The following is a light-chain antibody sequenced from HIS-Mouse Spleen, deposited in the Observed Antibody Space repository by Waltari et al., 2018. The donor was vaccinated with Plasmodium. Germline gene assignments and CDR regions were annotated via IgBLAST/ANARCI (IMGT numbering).Light chain of an antibody. Sequence: QSVLTQPPSVSAAPGQTVTISCSGSSSNIGNSYVSWYQQLPGTAPTLLIYENNKRPSGIPDRFSGSKSGTSATLGITGLQTGDEADYYCGTWDSSLSAGVVFGGGTKLTVL. CDR2: ENN. CDR3: GTWDSSLSAGVV. J-gene: IGLJ2*01. CDR1: SSNIGNSY. V-gene: IGLV1-51*01.